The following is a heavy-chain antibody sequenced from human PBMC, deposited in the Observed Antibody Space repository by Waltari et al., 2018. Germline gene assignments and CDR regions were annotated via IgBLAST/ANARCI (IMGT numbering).Heavy chain of an antibody. J-gene: IGHJ6*02. Sequence: EVQLVESGGGLVKPGGSLRLSCAASGFTFNTYTMNWVRQAPGKGLEWGSSSSSTSSDIYYADSVKGRFTISRDNAKSSLYLQLNSLRAEDTAVYYCAGGYSSYYGMDVLGQGTTVTVSS. CDR1: GFTFNTYT. V-gene: IGHV3-21*02. CDR3: AGGYSSYYGMDV. D-gene: IGHD6-13*01. CDR2: SSSTSSDI.